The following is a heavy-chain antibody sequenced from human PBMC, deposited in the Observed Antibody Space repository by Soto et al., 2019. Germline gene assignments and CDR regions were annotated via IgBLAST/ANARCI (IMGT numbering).Heavy chain of an antibody. CDR3: ATREMVRGVISPYYYYGMVV. D-gene: IGHD3-10*01. CDR2: ISGSGGST. CDR1: GFTFSSYD. J-gene: IGHJ6*02. Sequence: PGGSLRLSCAASGFTFSSYDMSWVRQAPGKGLEWVSAISGSGGSTYYADSVKGRFTISRDNSKNTLYLQMNSLRAEDTAVYYCATREMVRGVISPYYYYGMVVWGQGTTVTVSS. V-gene: IGHV3-23*01.